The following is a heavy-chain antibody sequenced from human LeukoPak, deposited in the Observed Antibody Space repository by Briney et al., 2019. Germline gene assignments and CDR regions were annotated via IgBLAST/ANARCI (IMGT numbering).Heavy chain of an antibody. CDR3: ASGNYYDSSGYYYNFDY. CDR2: IIPIFGTA. Sequence: SVKVSCKASGGTFSSYAISWVRQAPGQGLEWMGGIIPIFGTANYAQKFQGRVTITTDESTSTAYMELSSLRSEDTAVYYCASGNYYDSSGYYYNFDYWGQGTLVTVSS. D-gene: IGHD3-22*01. J-gene: IGHJ4*02. CDR1: GGTFSSYA. V-gene: IGHV1-69*05.